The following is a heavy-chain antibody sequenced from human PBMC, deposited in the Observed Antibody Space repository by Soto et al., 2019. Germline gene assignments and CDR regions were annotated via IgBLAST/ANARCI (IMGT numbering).Heavy chain of an antibody. D-gene: IGHD4-17*01. Sequence: SVKVSCKASGGTFSSYTISWVRQAPGQGLEWMGRIIPILGIANYAQKFQGRVTMTADKSTSTVYMELSSLRSEDTAVYYCARDSTVPNPSVIDYWGQGTLVTVS. CDR3: ARDSTVPNPSVIDY. CDR1: GGTFSSYT. J-gene: IGHJ4*02. V-gene: IGHV1-69*04. CDR2: IIPILGIA.